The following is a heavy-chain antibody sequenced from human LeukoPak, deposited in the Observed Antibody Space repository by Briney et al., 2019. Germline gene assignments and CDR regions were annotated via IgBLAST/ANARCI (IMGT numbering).Heavy chain of an antibody. V-gene: IGHV1-3*01. J-gene: IGHJ4*02. D-gene: IGHD3-10*01. CDR1: GYTFAKYA. CDR2: INAGDGST. Sequence: ASVKVSCKASGYTFAKYAIHWVRQAPGQRLEWMGWINAGDGSTRYSQKFHGGVTITRDTSASTAYMELSSLRSEDTAVYYCAREFYGSGSSTDYWGQGTLVTVSS. CDR3: AREFYGSGSSTDY.